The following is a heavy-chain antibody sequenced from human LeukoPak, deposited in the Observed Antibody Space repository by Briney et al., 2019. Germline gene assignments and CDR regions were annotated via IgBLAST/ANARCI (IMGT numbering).Heavy chain of an antibody. V-gene: IGHV1-18*01. J-gene: IGHJ4*02. CDR1: GYSFTTYD. CDR3: TRHQAHAVAGMGY. Sequence: WASVKVSCKASGYSFTTYDINWVRQAPGQGREWMGWISFYSGKEKYAEKFQGRVTMTTDTSTNTAYMELRTLRSDDTAVYYCTRHQAHAVAGMGYWGQGTLVIVSS. CDR2: ISFYSGKE. D-gene: IGHD6-19*01.